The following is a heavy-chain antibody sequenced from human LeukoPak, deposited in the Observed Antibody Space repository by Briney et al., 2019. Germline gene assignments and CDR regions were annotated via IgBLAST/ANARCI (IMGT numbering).Heavy chain of an antibody. Sequence: PSETLSLTCTVSGGSVSSGSYYWSWIRQPPGKGLEWIGYIYYSGSTNYNASLKSRVTISIDTSKNQFSLKLSSVTAADTAVYYCARVPHSSGLYGMDVWGQGTTVTVSS. D-gene: IGHD6-19*01. CDR3: ARVPHSSGLYGMDV. CDR2: IYYSGST. V-gene: IGHV4-61*01. CDR1: GGSVSSGSYY. J-gene: IGHJ6*02.